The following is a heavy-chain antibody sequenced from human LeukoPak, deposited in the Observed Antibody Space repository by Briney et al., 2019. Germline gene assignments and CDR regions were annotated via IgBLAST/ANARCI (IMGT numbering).Heavy chain of an antibody. J-gene: IGHJ5*02. Sequence: SETLSLTCTVSGDSISNYYWSWIRQPPGKGLEWIGYIYYSGSTNYNPSLKSRVTISVDTSKNQFSLKLSSVTAADTAVYYCARCSRRGWGNNWFDPWGQGTLVTVSS. V-gene: IGHV4-59*08. CDR1: GDSISNYY. CDR2: IYYSGST. CDR3: ARCSRRGWGNNWFDP. D-gene: IGHD7-27*01.